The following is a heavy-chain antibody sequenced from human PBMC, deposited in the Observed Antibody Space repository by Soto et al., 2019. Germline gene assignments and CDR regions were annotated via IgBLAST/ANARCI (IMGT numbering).Heavy chain of an antibody. J-gene: IGHJ4*02. V-gene: IGHV4-34*01. CDR2: INHSGST. CDR3: ARGVVGATAYYFDY. CDR1: GGSFSGYY. D-gene: IGHD1-26*01. Sequence: PSETLSLTCAVYGGSFSGYYWSWIRQPPGKWLEWIGEINHSGSTNYNPSLKSRVTISVDTSKNQFSLKLSSVTAADTAVYYCARGVVGATAYYFDYWGQGXLVTVSS.